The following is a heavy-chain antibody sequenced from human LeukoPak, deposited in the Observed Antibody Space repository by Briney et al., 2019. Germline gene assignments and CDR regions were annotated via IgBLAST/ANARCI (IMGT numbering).Heavy chain of an antibody. CDR1: GGSISSYY. CDR3: AREAVTTCYFDY. J-gene: IGHJ4*02. V-gene: IGHV4-59*01. CDR2: IYYSGST. D-gene: IGHD4-17*01. Sequence: SETLSLTCTVSGGSISSYYWSWIRQPPGKGLEWIGYIYYSGSTNYNPSLKSRVTISVDTSKNQFSLKLSSVTAADTAVYYCAREAVTTCYFDYWGQGTLVTVSS.